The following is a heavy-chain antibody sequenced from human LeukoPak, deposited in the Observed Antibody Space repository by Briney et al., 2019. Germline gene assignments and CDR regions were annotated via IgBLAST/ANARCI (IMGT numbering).Heavy chain of an antibody. Sequence: ASVKVSCKASGGTFSSYAISWVRQAPGQGLEWMGGIIPIFGTANYAQKFQGRVTITADESTSTAYMELSSLRSEDTAVYYCARGAYGDYLFDYWGQGTLVTVSS. J-gene: IGHJ4*02. CDR2: IIPIFGTA. CDR3: ARGAYGDYLFDY. CDR1: GGTFSSYA. D-gene: IGHD4-17*01. V-gene: IGHV1-69*01.